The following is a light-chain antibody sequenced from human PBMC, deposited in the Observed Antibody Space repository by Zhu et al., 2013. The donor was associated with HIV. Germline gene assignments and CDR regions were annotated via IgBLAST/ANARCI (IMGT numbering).Light chain of an antibody. Sequence: DVQMTQSPSTLSASVGDRVTITCRATQSIRGWLAWYQQKPGKAPKLLIYDASNLETGVPSRFSGSGSGTDFTFTISSLQPEDIATYYCQQYDNLITFGQGTRLEIK. CDR1: QSIRGW. V-gene: IGKV1-33*01. J-gene: IGKJ5*01. CDR3: QQYDNLIT. CDR2: DAS.